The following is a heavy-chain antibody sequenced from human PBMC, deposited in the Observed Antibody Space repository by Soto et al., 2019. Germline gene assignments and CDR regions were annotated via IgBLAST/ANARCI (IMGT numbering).Heavy chain of an antibody. CDR2: IYPGDSDT. Sequence: VESVKISGKGSGYSFTSYWIGWVRQMPEKGLEWMGIIYPGDSDTRYSPSFQGQVTISADKSISTAYLQWSSLKASDTAMYYCAIWSDFWSGYHRGYYYYMDVWGKGTTVTVSS. CDR3: AIWSDFWSGYHRGYYYYMDV. J-gene: IGHJ6*03. CDR1: GYSFTSYW. D-gene: IGHD3-3*01. V-gene: IGHV5-51*01.